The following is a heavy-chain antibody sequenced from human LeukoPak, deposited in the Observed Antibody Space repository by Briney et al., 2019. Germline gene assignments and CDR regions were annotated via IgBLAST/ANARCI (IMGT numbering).Heavy chain of an antibody. Sequence: GGSLRLSCVASGNYLMHWVRQARGKGLVWVSHINSDGSWTSYADSVKGRFTISKDNAKNTVYLQMNSLRAEDTAVYYCVSFYETYWGRGTLVTVSS. V-gene: IGHV3-74*01. CDR1: GNYL. D-gene: IGHD2/OR15-2a*01. CDR2: INSDGSWT. J-gene: IGHJ4*02. CDR3: VSFYETY.